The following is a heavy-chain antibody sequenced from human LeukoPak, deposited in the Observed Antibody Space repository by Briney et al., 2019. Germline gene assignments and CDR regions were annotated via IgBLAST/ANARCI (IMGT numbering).Heavy chain of an antibody. CDR2: ISGSGSSI. J-gene: IGHJ4*02. CDR3: ARDMGYCSSSNCYTYYLDY. V-gene: IGHV3-48*03. CDR1: GFTFSGYN. D-gene: IGHD2-2*01. Sequence: PGGSLRLSCAASGFTFSGYNMNWVRQAPGKGLEWVSYISGSGSSIYYADSVKGRFTISRDNAKNSLYLQMNSLRGEDTAVYYCARDMGYCSSSNCYTYYLDYWGQGTLVTVSS.